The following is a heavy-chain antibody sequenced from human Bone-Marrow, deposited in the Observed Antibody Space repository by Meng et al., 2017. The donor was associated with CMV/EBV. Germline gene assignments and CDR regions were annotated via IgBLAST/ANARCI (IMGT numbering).Heavy chain of an antibody. D-gene: IGHD3/OR15-3a*01. CDR1: GYTFTGYY. Sequence: ASVKVSCKASGYTFTGYYMHWVRQAPGQGLEWMGWINPNSGGTNYAQKFQGRVTMTRDTSISTAYMELGRLRSDDTAVYYCARSPPNIFGLIGAFDIWGQGTMVTVSS. V-gene: IGHV1-2*02. CDR2: INPNSGGT. J-gene: IGHJ3*02. CDR3: ARSPPNIFGLIGAFDI.